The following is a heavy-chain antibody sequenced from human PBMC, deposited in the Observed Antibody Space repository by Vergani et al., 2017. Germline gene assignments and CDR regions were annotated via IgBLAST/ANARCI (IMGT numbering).Heavy chain of an antibody. CDR3: ARDGPGIAAAGTPLGY. J-gene: IGHJ4*02. Sequence: QLVQSGPEVKKPGTSVKVSCKASGFTFSSYAMHWVRQAPGKGLEWVAVISYDGSNKYYADSVKGRFTISRDNSKNTLYLQMNSLRAEDTAVYYCARDGPGIAAAGTPLGYWGQGTLVTVSS. V-gene: IGHV3-30-3*01. D-gene: IGHD6-13*01. CDR1: GFTFSSYA. CDR2: ISYDGSNK.